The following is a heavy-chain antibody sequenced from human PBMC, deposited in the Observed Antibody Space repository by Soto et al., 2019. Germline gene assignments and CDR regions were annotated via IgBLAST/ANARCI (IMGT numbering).Heavy chain of an antibody. CDR2: ISAYNGNT. V-gene: IGHV1-18*01. CDR1: GYTFTSYG. Sequence: GASVKVSCKASGYTFTSYGISWVRQAPGQGLEWMGWISAYNGNTNYAQKLQGRVTMTTDTSTSTAYMELRSLRSDDTAVYYCARSPTNYYDSSGYYLPDYWGQGTLVTVSS. CDR3: ARSPTNYYDSSGYYLPDY. J-gene: IGHJ4*02. D-gene: IGHD3-22*01.